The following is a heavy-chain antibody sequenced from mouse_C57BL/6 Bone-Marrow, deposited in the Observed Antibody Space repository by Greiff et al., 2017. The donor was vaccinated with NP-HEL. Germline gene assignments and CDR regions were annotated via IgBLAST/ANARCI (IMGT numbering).Heavy chain of an antibody. J-gene: IGHJ2*01. V-gene: IGHV1-81*01. CDR3: ARGGDMITTVYYFDY. Sequence: VQLQQSGAELARPGASVKLSCKASGYTFTSYGISWVKQRTGQGLEWIGEIYPRSGNTYYNEKFKGKATLTADKSSSTAYMELRSLTSEDSAVYFCARGGDMITTVYYFDYWGQGTTLTVSS. CDR2: IYPRSGNT. CDR1: GYTFTSYG. D-gene: IGHD1-1*01.